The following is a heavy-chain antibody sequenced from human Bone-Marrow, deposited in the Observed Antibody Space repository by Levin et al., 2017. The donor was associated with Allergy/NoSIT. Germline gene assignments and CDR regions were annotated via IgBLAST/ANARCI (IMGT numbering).Heavy chain of an antibody. V-gene: IGHV3-30*18. CDR1: GFTFSSYG. J-gene: IGHJ6*02. CDR2: ISYDGSNK. D-gene: IGHD1-14*01. CDR3: AKAEGLTTYYYYYYGMDV. Sequence: QTGGSLRLSCAASGFTFSSYGMHWVRQAPGKGLEWVAVISYDGSNKYYADSVKGRFTISRDNSKNTLYLQMNSLRAEDTAVYYCAKAEGLTTYYYYYYGMDVWGQGTTVTVSS.